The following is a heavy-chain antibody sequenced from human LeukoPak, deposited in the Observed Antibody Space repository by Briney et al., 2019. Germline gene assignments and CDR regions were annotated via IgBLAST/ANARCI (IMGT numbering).Heavy chain of an antibody. CDR3: AREEVIIVVVTAIDY. D-gene: IGHD2-21*02. CDR1: GFTFSSYA. CDR2: ISYDGSNK. V-gene: IGHV3-30*04. Sequence: GGSLRLSCAASGFTFSSYAMHWVRQAPGKGLEWVAVISYDGSNKYYADSVKGRFTISRDNSKNTLYLQMNSLRAEDTAVYYCAREEVIIVVVTAIDYWGQGTPVTVSS. J-gene: IGHJ4*02.